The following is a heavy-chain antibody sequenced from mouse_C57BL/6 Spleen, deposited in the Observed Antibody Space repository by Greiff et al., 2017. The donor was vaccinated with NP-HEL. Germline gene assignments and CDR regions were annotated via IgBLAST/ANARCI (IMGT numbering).Heavy chain of an antibody. V-gene: IGHV2-2*01. D-gene: IGHD1-1*01. Sequence: VKLMESGPGLVQPSPSLSISCTVSGFSLTSYGVHWVRQSPGKGLEWLGVICSGGSTDYNVAFISRLGISKENSTSQAFFKMNSLQDDDTASYSCARNGGSSTRRYAMDYWGQGTSVTVSS. CDR2: ICSGGST. CDR1: GFSLTSYG. J-gene: IGHJ4*01. CDR3: ARNGGSSTRRYAMDY.